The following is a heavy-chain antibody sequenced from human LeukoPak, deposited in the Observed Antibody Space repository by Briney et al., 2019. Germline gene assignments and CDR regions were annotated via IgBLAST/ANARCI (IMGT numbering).Heavy chain of an antibody. J-gene: IGHJ6*02. CDR3: VRGYSFGPYGMDV. D-gene: IGHD2-15*01. CDR1: GFPFSSYA. CDR2: ISDSGGST. Sequence: GGSLRLSCSASGFPFSSYAMHWVRQAPGKGLEYVSAISDSGGSTYYADSVKGRFTISRDNSKNTLYLQMGSLRAEDTAVYFCVRGYSFGPYGMDVWGQGTTVTVSS. V-gene: IGHV3-64D*09.